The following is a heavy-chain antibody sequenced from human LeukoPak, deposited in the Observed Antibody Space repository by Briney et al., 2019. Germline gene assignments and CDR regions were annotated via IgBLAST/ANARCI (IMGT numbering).Heavy chain of an antibody. D-gene: IGHD6-19*01. CDR3: ASGIAVAGPGWFDP. Sequence: SETLSLTCTVSDDSITIYYWSWIRQPPGKGLEWIGYIDHTGITNYNPSLNSRVTISRDTSKNHFSLELSSATAADTAVYFCASGIAVAGPGWFDPWGQGTLVTVSS. J-gene: IGHJ5*02. CDR2: IDHTGIT. CDR1: DDSITIYY. V-gene: IGHV4-59*01.